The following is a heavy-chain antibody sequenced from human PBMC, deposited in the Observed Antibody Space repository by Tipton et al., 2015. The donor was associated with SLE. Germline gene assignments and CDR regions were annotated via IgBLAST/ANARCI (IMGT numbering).Heavy chain of an antibody. V-gene: IGHV3-43*01. J-gene: IGHJ3*02. CDR1: GFTFDDYT. CDR2: ISWDGGST. CDR3: ARDRHKSGAFDI. Sequence: GSLRLSCAASGFTFDDYTMHWVRQAPGKGLEWVSLISWDGGSTYYADSVKGRFTISRDNSKNTLYLQMNSLRAEDTAVYYCARDRHKSGAFDIWGQGTMVTVSS.